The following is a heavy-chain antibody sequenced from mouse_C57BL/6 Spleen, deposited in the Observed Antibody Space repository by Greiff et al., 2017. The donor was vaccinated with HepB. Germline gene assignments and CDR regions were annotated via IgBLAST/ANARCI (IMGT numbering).Heavy chain of an antibody. CDR3: AFLRHYYYAMDY. J-gene: IGHJ4*01. CDR2: IYPRSGNT. V-gene: IGHV1-81*01. D-gene: IGHD1-2*01. CDR1: GYTFTSYG. Sequence: QVQLKQSGAELARPGASVKLSCKASGYTFTSYGISWVKQRTGQGLEWIGEIYPRSGNTYYNEKFKGKATLTADKSSSTAYMELRSLTSEDSAVYFCAFLRHYYYAMDYWGQGTSVTVSS.